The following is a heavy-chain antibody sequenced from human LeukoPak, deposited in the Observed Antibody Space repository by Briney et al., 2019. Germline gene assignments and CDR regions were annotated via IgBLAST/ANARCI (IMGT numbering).Heavy chain of an antibody. J-gene: IGHJ4*02. D-gene: IGHD6-6*01. Sequence: SQTLSLTCAISGDSVSSNSAAWNWIRQSPSRGLEWLGRTYYRSKWYNDYAVSVKSRITINPDTSKNQFSLQLNSVTPEDTAVYYCARGTIAARIPLAPLDCWGQGTLVTVSS. CDR2: TYYRSKWYN. CDR1: GDSVSSNSAA. V-gene: IGHV6-1*01. CDR3: ARGTIAARIPLAPLDC.